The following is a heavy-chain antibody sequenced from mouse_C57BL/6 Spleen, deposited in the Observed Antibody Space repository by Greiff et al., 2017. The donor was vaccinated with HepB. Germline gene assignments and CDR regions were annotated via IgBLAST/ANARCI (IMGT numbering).Heavy chain of an antibody. CDR1: GFTFSDYG. D-gene: IGHD2-4*01. J-gene: IGHJ4*01. CDR2: ISNLAYSI. Sequence: EVKLMESGGGLVQPGGSLKLSCAASGFTFSDYGMAWVRQAPRKGPEWVAFISNLAYSIYYADTVTGRFTISRENAKNTLYLEMSSLRSEDTAMYYCARRGYDDYDGSYAIDYWGQGTSVTVSA. V-gene: IGHV5-15*01. CDR3: ARRGYDDYDGSYAIDY.